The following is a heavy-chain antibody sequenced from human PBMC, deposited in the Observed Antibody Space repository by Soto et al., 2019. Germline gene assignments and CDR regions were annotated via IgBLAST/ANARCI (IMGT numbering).Heavy chain of an antibody. J-gene: IGHJ4*02. Sequence: QVQLVQSGAEVKKPGASVKDSCKASGYTFTSYGISWMRQAPGQGLEWMGWISAYNGNTNYAQKLQGRVTMTTDTSTSAAYMELRSLRSDDTAVHYCARDLAAAGPFDYWGQGTLVIVSS. CDR3: ARDLAAAGPFDY. CDR1: GYTFTSYG. V-gene: IGHV1-18*01. CDR2: ISAYNGNT. D-gene: IGHD6-13*01.